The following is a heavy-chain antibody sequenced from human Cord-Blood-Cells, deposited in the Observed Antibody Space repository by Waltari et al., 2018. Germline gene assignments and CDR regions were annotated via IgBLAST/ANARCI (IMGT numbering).Heavy chain of an antibody. CDR2: ITYDGSNE. Sequence: QVQLVESGGGVVQRGRSLRLSCAASGFTFSRSGMHWVRQAPGKGLEWVAVITYDGSNEYYAASVKGRLTSSRDNSKNTLNLQMNSLRAEDTALYYCAKDTIGYSSSFDYWGQGTLVTVSS. CDR1: GFTFSRSG. CDR3: AKDTIGYSSSFDY. D-gene: IGHD6-13*01. J-gene: IGHJ4*02. V-gene: IGHV3-30*18.